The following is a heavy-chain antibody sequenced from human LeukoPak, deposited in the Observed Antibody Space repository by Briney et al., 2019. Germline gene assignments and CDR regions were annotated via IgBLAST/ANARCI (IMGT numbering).Heavy chain of an antibody. J-gene: IGHJ4*02. CDR2: IIPFLGVA. CDR3: ARAGPEFSSSSGLDY. CDR1: GGTFSRYA. D-gene: IGHD6-6*01. V-gene: IGHV1-69*04. Sequence: SVKVSCKASGGTFSRYAISWVRQAPGQGLEWMGRIIPFLGVANYAQKFQGRVTIIADKSTSIAYMELSSLKSEDTAVYYCARAGPEFSSSSGLDYWGQGTLVTVSS.